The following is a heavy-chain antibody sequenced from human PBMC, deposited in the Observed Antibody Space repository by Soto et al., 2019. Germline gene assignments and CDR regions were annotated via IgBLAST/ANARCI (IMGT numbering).Heavy chain of an antibody. Sequence: SETLSLTCAVYGGSFSGYYWSWIRQPPGKGLEWIGEINHSGSTNYNPSLKSRVTISVDTSKNQFSLKLSSVTAADTAVYYCARGRRGSGSYYYWGQGTLVTVSS. V-gene: IGHV4-34*01. CDR2: INHSGST. J-gene: IGHJ4*02. CDR1: GGSFSGYY. CDR3: ARGRRGSGSYYY. D-gene: IGHD3-10*01.